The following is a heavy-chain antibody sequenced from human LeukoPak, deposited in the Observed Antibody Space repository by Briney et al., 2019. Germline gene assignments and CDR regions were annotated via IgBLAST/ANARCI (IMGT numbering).Heavy chain of an antibody. J-gene: IGHJ4*02. V-gene: IGHV3-20*04. CDR3: ARDATARTDYYDSSGRTKFGY. D-gene: IGHD3-22*01. CDR1: GFIFDDYG. CDR2: INWNGGTT. Sequence: GGSLRLSCAASGFIFDDYGMSWVRQAPGKGLEWVSGINWNGGTTVYADCVKGRFTISRDNAKNSLYLQMNSLRVEDTALYYCARDATARTDYYDSSGRTKFGYWGQGTLVTVSS.